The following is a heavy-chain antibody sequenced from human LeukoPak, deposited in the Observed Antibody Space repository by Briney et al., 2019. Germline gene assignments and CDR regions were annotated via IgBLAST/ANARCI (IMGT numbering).Heavy chain of an antibody. V-gene: IGHV6-1*01. D-gene: IGHD2-15*01. J-gene: IGHJ4*02. CDR3: ARDRSTANGHCTGDNCYAELG. CDR2: TYYRSKWYN. Sequence: SQTLSLTCAISGDSVSSNSAAWNWIRQSPSRGLEWLGRTYYRSKWYNDYAVSVKSRITINPDTSKNQFSLQLNSVTPEDTAVYYCARDRSTANGHCTGDNCYAELGRGQGTLVTVSS. CDR1: GDSVSSNSAA.